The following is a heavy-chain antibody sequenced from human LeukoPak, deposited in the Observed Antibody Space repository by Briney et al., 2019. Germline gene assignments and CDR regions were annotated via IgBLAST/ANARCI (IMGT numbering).Heavy chain of an antibody. CDR1: GFTFSSYG. V-gene: IGHV3-33*01. CDR3: ARDPSGGSYYYGMDV. Sequence: PGGSLRLSCSAPGFTFSSYGMHWVRQAPGKGLEWVAVIWFDGSYKYYSDSVKGRFTISRENSKKTLYLQMNSLRAEDTGVYYCARDPSGGSYYYGMDVWGQGTTVTVSS. J-gene: IGHJ6*02. D-gene: IGHD2-15*01. CDR2: IWFDGSYK.